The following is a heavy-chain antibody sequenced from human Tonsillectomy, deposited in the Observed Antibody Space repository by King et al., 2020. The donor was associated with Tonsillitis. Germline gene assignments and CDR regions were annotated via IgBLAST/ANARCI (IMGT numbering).Heavy chain of an antibody. CDR2: INPNSGGT. CDR3: AGDRPPAPGDFDY. V-gene: IGHV1-2*02. J-gene: IGHJ4*02. Sequence: VQLVESGAEVKKPGASVKVSCKASGYTFTGYYMHWVRQAPGQGLEWMGWINPNSGGTNYAQKFQGRVTMTRDTSISTAYMELSRLRSDDTAVYYCAGDRPPAPGDFDYWGQGTLVTVSS. D-gene: IGHD1-14*01. CDR1: GYTFTGYY.